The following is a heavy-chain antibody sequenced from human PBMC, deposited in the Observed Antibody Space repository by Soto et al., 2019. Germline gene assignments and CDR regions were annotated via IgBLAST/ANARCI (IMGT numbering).Heavy chain of an antibody. V-gene: IGHV4-39*01. CDR3: ARSKLYHSSGSRYPFDY. Sequence: QLQLQESGPGLVKPSETLSLTCTVSGGSISSSSYYWGWIRQPPGKGLEWIGSIYYSGSTYYNPSLKSRVTIPVDTSKNQFSLKLSSVTAADTAVYYCARSKLYHSSGSRYPFDYWGQGTLVTVSS. CDR1: GGSISSSSYY. CDR2: IYYSGST. J-gene: IGHJ4*02. D-gene: IGHD6-19*01.